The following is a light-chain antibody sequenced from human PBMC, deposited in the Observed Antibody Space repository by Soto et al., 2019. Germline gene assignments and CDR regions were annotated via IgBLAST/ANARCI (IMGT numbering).Light chain of an antibody. J-gene: IGKJ1*01. V-gene: IGKV3-20*01. CDR2: GAS. Sequence: DIVLTQSPGPLSLSPGERATLSCRASQSVSSYLAWNQQKPGQAPRLLIYGASSRATGFPDRFSGSGSGTDCSLTISRLEPEDSAVYYCQHYSSPPPPFGQGTMVEMK. CDR3: QHYSSPPPP. CDR1: QSVSSY.